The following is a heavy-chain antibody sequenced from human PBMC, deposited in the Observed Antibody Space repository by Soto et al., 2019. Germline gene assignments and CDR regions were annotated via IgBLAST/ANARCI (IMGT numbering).Heavy chain of an antibody. V-gene: IGHV3-30*18. CDR1: GFTFSSYG. CDR2: ISYDGSNK. J-gene: IGHJ6*02. CDR3: AKDLSNVVVPAAYHGMDV. Sequence: PGGSLRLSCAASGFTFSSYGMHWVRQAPGKGLEWVAVISYDGSNKYYADSVKGRFTISRDNSKNTLYLQMNSLRAEDTAVYYFAKDLSNVVVPAAYHGMDVWGQGTTVTVSS. D-gene: IGHD2-2*01.